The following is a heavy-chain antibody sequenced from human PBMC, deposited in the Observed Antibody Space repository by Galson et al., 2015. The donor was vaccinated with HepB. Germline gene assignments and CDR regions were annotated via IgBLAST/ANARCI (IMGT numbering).Heavy chain of an antibody. CDR3: AIPHYYGSGSSNDYFDY. CDR2: ISAYNGNT. V-gene: IGHV1-18*04. D-gene: IGHD3-10*01. CDR1: GYTFTSYG. J-gene: IGHJ4*02. Sequence: SVKVSCKASGYTFTSYGISWVRQAPGQGLEWMGWISAYNGNTNYAQKLQGRVTMTTDTSTSTAYMELRSLRSDDTAVYYCAIPHYYGSGSSNDYFDYWGQGTLVTVSS.